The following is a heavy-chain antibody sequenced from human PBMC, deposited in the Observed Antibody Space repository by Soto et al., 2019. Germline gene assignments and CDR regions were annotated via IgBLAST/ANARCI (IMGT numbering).Heavy chain of an antibody. J-gene: IGHJ6*02. CDR2: ISGSGGST. CDR3: AKVANYDFWSGYFDYGMDV. V-gene: IGHV3-23*01. CDR1: GFTFSSYA. D-gene: IGHD3-3*01. Sequence: GGSLRLSCAASGFTFSSYAMSWVRQAPGKGLEWVSAISGSGGSTYYADSVKGRFTISRDNSKNTLFLKMNSLRAEDTAVYYFAKVANYDFWSGYFDYGMDVWGQGTTVTVSS.